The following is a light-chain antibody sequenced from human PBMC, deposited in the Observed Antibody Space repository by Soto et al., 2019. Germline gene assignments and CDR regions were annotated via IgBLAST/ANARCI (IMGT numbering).Light chain of an antibody. CDR2: DSS. J-gene: IGKJ5*01. V-gene: IGKV1-33*01. CDR1: QDISNY. Sequence: DIQLTESPSSLSASVGGGGTITCQASQDISNYLNWYQQKPGKAPKLLIYDSSNLETGVPSRFSGSGSGKDFTFTISSLQTEDIAKYYCQQYDNLPLTFGQGTQLEIK. CDR3: QQYDNLPLT.